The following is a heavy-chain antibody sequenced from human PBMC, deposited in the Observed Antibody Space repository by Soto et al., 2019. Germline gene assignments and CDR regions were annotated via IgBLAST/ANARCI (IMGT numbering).Heavy chain of an antibody. V-gene: IGHV3-73*01. CDR1: GFTFSGSA. D-gene: IGHD2-21*02. J-gene: IGHJ4*02. CDR2: IRSKANSYAT. Sequence: GGSLRLSCAASGFTFSGSAMHWVRQASGKGLEWVGRIRSKANSYATAYAASVKGRFTISRDDSKNTAYLQMNSLKTEDTAVYYCTSPHIVVVTAIRTETWGQGNLVTVSS. CDR3: TSPHIVVVTAIRTET.